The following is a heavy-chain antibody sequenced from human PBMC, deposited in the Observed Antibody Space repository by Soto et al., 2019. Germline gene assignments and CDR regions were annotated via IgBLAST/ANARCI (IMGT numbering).Heavy chain of an antibody. CDR2: VYYDERT. D-gene: IGHD2-15*01. CDR1: GVSLNSGHYY. J-gene: IGHJ4*02. CDR3: GKVLIGATRHADVDS. V-gene: IGHV4-39*01. Sequence: QVQLQESGPGLLEPLETLSLTCSVSGVSLNSGHYYWVWVRQSPGKGLEWIASVYYDERTYYNPSLKSRVTKSIDKPRNQFSLTLKSVTAADTAVYYCGKVLIGATRHADVDSWGQGARVTVSS.